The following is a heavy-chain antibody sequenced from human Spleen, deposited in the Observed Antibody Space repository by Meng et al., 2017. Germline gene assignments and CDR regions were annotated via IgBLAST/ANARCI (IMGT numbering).Heavy chain of an antibody. CDR2: INHSGST. CDR1: GGSFSGYY. Sequence: QVQLQQWGAGLLEPSETLSLTFAVYGGSFSGYYWSWIRQPPGKGLEWIGEINHSGSTNYNPSLESRATISVDTSQNNLSLKLSSVTAADSAVYYCARGPTTMAHDFDYWGQGTLVTVSS. V-gene: IGHV4-34*01. D-gene: IGHD4-11*01. CDR3: ARGPTTMAHDFDY. J-gene: IGHJ4*02.